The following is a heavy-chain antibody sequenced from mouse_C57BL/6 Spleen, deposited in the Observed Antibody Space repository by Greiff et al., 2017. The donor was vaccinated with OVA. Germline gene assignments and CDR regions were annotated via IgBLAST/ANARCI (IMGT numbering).Heavy chain of an antibody. CDR2: IYPGDGDT. CDR1: GYAFSSSW. J-gene: IGHJ4*01. Sequence: VKLMESGPELVKPGASVKISCKASGYAFSSSWMNWVKQRPGKGLEWIGRIYPGDGDTNYNGKFKGKATLTADKSSSTAYMQLSSLTSEDSAVYFCARSGAYSNYAMDYWGQGTSVTVSS. V-gene: IGHV1-82*01. D-gene: IGHD2-5*01. CDR3: ARSGAYSNYAMDY.